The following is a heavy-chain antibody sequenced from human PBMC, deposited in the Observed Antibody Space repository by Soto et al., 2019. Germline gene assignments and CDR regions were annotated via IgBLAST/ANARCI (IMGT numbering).Heavy chain of an antibody. CDR3: AGDQSRGRVLFYYMAV. CDR1: GFTLTNYA. J-gene: IGHJ6*03. CDR2: ISSSSAAI. D-gene: IGHD2-21*01. V-gene: IGHV3-48*02. Sequence: EVQLVESGGGLVQPGGSLRLSCTASGFTLTNYAMNWVRQAPGKGLEWVSYISSSSAAIFYADSVKGRFTISRDNAKNSLYHQMNSLRDEDTAVYYCAGDQSRGRVLFYYMAVGGRWTTVTVSS.